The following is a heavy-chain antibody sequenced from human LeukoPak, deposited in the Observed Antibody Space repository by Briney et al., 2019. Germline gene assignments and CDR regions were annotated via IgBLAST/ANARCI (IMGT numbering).Heavy chain of an antibody. Sequence: SVTVSCMASGYTFTGYYMHWLRQAPAQKHEWMGWINPNSGGTNYAQKFQGRVTMTRDTSISTAYMELSRLRSDDTAVYYCARDQDGMDVWGQGTTVTVSS. V-gene: IGHV1-2*02. CDR2: INPNSGGT. CDR3: ARDQDGMDV. J-gene: IGHJ6*02. CDR1: GYTFTGYY.